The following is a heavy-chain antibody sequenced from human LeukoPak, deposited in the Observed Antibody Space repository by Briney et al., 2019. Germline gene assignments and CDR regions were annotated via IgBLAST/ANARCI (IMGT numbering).Heavy chain of an antibody. CDR3: AKDSDGGITRPFFDY. D-gene: IGHD4-23*01. J-gene: IGHJ4*02. V-gene: IGHV3-23*01. CDR1: GFTFSSYA. Sequence: TGGSLRLSCAASGFTFSSYAMSWVRQAPGKGLEWVSAISGSGGSTYYADSVKGRFTISRDNSKNTLYLQMNSLRAEDTAVYYWAKDSDGGITRPFFDYWGQGTLVTVSS. CDR2: ISGSGGST.